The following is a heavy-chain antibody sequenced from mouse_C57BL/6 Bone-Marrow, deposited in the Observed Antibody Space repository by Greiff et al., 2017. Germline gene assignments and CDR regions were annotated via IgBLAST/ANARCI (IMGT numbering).Heavy chain of an antibody. CDR3: ARKWLLHYYAMDY. Sequence: VKLMESGPGLVQPSQSLSITCTVSGFSLTSYGVHWVRQSPGKGLEWLGVIWSGGSTDYNAAFISRLSISKDNSKSQVFFKMNSLQADDTAIYYCARKWLLHYYAMDYWGQGTSVTVSS. D-gene: IGHD2-3*01. V-gene: IGHV2-2*01. CDR1: GFSLTSYG. CDR2: IWSGGST. J-gene: IGHJ4*01.